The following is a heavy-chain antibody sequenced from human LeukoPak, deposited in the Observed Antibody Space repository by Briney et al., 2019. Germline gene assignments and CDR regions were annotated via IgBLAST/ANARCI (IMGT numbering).Heavy chain of an antibody. V-gene: IGHV1-3*01. D-gene: IGHD5-18*01. Sequence: ASVKVSCKASAYTFTIYTIHWVRQAPGQRLEWMGWINAGNGNTRYSQNFQGRVTITADESTSTAYMELSSLRSEDTAVYYCARVNPYTAKVFNYWGQGTLVTVSS. CDR1: AYTFTIYT. J-gene: IGHJ4*02. CDR2: INAGNGNT. CDR3: ARVNPYTAKVFNY.